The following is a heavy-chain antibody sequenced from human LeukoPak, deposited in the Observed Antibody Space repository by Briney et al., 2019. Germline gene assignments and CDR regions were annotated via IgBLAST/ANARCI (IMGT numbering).Heavy chain of an antibody. CDR2: ISAYNGNT. D-gene: IGHD3-22*01. J-gene: IGHJ4*02. CDR3: ARVRSYYDSSAYDY. V-gene: IGHV1-18*01. CDR1: GYTFTSYG. Sequence: ASVKVSCKASGYTFTSYGISWVRQAPGQGLEWIGWISAYNGNTNYAQKLQGRVTMTTDTSTSTAYMELRSLRSDDTAVYYCARVRSYYDSSAYDYWGQGTLVTVSS.